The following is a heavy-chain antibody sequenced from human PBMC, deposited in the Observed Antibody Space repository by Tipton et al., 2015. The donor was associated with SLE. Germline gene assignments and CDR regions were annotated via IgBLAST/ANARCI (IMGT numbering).Heavy chain of an antibody. CDR2: ISGYNDNT. CDR3: ARISVDTTMAQRVDYGMDV. D-gene: IGHD5-18*01. J-gene: IGHJ6*02. V-gene: IGHV1-18*04. CDR1: GHSFPTSG. Sequence: QLVQSGGEMKKIGASVKVSCKASGHSFPTSGISWVRQAPGQGLEWMGWISGYNDNTNYAQKLQGRVTMTTDTSKNQFSLKLTSVTAADTAVYYCARISVDTTMAQRVDYGMDVWGQGTTVTVSS.